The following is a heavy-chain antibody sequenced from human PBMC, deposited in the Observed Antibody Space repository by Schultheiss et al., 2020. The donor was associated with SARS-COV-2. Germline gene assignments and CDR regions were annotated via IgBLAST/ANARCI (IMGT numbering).Heavy chain of an antibody. CDR1: GGSISSYY. CDR2: IYYSGST. D-gene: IGHD3-3*01. J-gene: IGHJ3*02. Sequence: SETLSLTCTVSGGSISSYYWSWIRQPPGKGLEWIGYIYYSGSTNYNPSLKSRVTISVDTSKNQFSLKLSSVTAADTAVYYCARGGYDRDAFDIWGQGTMVTVSS. CDR3: ARGGYDRDAFDI. V-gene: IGHV4-59*01.